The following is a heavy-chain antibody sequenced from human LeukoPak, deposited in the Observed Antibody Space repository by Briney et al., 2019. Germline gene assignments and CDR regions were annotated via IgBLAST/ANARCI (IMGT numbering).Heavy chain of an antibody. CDR2: ISADNGNT. J-gene: IGHJ6*02. V-gene: IGHV1-18*01. Sequence: GSSVKVSCKASGYTFTIYGIIWVRHAPGQGLEWMVRISADNGNTNYAQNLQGRVTMDTDTSTTTAYMELRSLRPDDTAVYYCASSEANDYGMDVWGQGTTVTVSS. CDR3: ASSEANDYGMDV. CDR1: GYTFTIYG.